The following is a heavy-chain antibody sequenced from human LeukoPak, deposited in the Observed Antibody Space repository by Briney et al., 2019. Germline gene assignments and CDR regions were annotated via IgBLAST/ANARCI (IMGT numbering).Heavy chain of an antibody. CDR1: GASVGTTSYY. CDR2: FYYITPP. V-gene: IGHV4-39*07. Sequence: SETLSLTCTVSGASVGTTSYYWGWICQPPGRGLEWIGSFYYITPPYYNPSLKSRVSISVDRSKNQFSLKLTSVPAPDTAVYYCARGADYGGNPPFYFDYWGQGTLVTVSS. D-gene: IGHD4-23*01. J-gene: IGHJ4*02. CDR3: ARGADYGGNPPFYFDY.